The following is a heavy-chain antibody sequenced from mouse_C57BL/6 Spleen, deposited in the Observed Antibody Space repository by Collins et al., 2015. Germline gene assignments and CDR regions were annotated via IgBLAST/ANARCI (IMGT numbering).Heavy chain of an antibody. CDR3: TITYYYGSSYFDY. CDR2: IDPSDSYT. CDR1: GYTFTSYW. J-gene: IGHJ2*01. V-gene: IGHV1-50*01. D-gene: IGHD1-1*01. Sequence: QVQLQQPGAELVKPGASVKLSCKASGYTFTSYWMQWVKQRPGQGLEWIGEIDPSDSYTNYNQKFKGKATLTVDTSSSTAYMQLSSLTSEDSAVYYCTITYYYGSSYFDYWGQGTTLTVSS.